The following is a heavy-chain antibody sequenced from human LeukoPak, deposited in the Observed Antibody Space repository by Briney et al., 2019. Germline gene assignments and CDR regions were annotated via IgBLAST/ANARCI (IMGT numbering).Heavy chain of an antibody. CDR1: RFIFSNYG. CDR2: VSYDGSNK. V-gene: IGHV3-30*18. CDR3: AKSPHKDYYDNSAYYASDAFDI. Sequence: GGSLRLSCAASRFIFSNYGMHWVRQAPGKGLEWVAVVSYDGSNKYYADSVKGRFTISRDNSKSTLYLQMNSLRAEDTAVYYCAKSPHKDYYDNSAYYASDAFDIWGQGTMVTVSS. D-gene: IGHD3-22*01. J-gene: IGHJ3*02.